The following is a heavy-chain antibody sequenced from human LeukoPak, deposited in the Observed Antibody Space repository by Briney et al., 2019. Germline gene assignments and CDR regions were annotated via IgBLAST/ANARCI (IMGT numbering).Heavy chain of an antibody. CDR3: ARLDGGNY. V-gene: IGHV3-74*01. J-gene: IGHJ4*02. Sequence: GGSLRLSCAASGFTFSSYWMSWVRQAPGKGLVWVSRIKSDGSSTSYADSVEGRFTISRDNAKNTLYLQMNSLRAEDTAVYYCARLDGGNYWGQGTLVTVSS. D-gene: IGHD3-16*01. CDR2: IKSDGSST. CDR1: GFTFSSYW.